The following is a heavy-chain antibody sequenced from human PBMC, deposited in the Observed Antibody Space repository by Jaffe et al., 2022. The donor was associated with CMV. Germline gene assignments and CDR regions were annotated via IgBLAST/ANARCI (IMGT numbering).Heavy chain of an antibody. V-gene: IGHV3-15*01. D-gene: IGHD2-21*02. CDR2: IKSKTDGGTT. CDR1: GFTFSNAW. J-gene: IGHJ5*02. CDR3: TTYHIVVVTAILGPGFDP. Sequence: EVQLVESGGGLVKPGGSLRLSCAASGFTFSNAWMSWVRQAPGKGLEWVGRIKSKTDGGTTDYAAPVKGRFTISRDDSKNTLYLQMNSLKTEDTAVYYCTTYHIVVVTAILGPGFDPWGQGTLVTVSS.